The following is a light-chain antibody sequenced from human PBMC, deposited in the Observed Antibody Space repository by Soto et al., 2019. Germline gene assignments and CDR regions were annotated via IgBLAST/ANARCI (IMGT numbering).Light chain of an antibody. V-gene: IGKV3-11*01. J-gene: IGKJ5*01. CDR1: QSIHTS. Sequence: VLTQSPATLSLSPWERSTLSCSASQSIHTSLAWYQQKPGQPPRLVVYDSTLRANGVPDRFGGSRSGTEFTLTINNLEPEDFAVYYCQQRNVWPPITFGQGTRLEIK. CDR2: DST. CDR3: QQRNVWPPIT.